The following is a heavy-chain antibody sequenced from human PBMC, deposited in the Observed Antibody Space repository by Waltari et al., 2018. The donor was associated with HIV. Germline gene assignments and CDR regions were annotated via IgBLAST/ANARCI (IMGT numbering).Heavy chain of an antibody. CDR1: GDSLINYY. Sequence: QVHPQESGPGLVKPSEALSLTCSVAGDSLINYYWGWVRQPPEKGLEWIGYSFYGGDTNDIPSRKSRATISIDPSASQLSLKINSVTAADSGVYYCARPIRGSGVGAFHVWGQGTTVIVSS. V-gene: IGHV4-59*08. CDR2: SFYGGDT. J-gene: IGHJ6*02. D-gene: IGHD1-26*01. CDR3: ARPIRGSGVGAFHV.